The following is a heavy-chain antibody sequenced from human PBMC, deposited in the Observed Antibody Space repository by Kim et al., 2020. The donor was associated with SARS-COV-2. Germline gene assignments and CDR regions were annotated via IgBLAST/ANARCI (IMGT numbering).Heavy chain of an antibody. V-gene: IGHV3-33*01. CDR2: IWYDGSKN. CDR1: GFTFSNYC. Sequence: GGSLRLSCAASGFTFSNYCMHWVRQAPGKGLEWVALIWYDGSKNYYTDSVKGRFTISRDNSKNTLYLQMNSLRAEDTAVYYCASPLYCGGGSCYLWGQGTLGTVSS. J-gene: IGHJ4*02. CDR3: ASPLYCGGGSCYL. D-gene: IGHD2-15*01.